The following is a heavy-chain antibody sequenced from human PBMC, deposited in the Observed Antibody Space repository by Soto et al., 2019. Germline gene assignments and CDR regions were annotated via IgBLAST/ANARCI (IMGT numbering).Heavy chain of an antibody. V-gene: IGHV3-23*01. D-gene: IGHD4-17*01. J-gene: IGHJ4*02. Sequence: EVQLLESGGGLVQPGGSLRLSCAASGFTLNSHAMSWVRQAPGKGLEWVSVISGSDSSTYYADSVRGRFTISRDNSKNTLYLQMCSLRAEDTAVYYCASPPRATVTDNIFDFWGQGTLVTVSS. CDR2: ISGSDSST. CDR1: GFTLNSHA. CDR3: ASPPRATVTDNIFDF.